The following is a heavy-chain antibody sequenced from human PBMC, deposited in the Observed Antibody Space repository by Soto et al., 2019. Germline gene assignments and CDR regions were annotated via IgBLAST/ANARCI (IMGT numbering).Heavy chain of an antibody. CDR2: ISSGGGST. CDR1: GFTINSNA. CDR3: AKSMVRGVITEDAFDI. D-gene: IGHD3-10*01. J-gene: IGHJ3*02. V-gene: IGHV3-23*01. Sequence: GGSLRLSCAASGFTINSNAMSWVRQAPGKGLEWVTAISSGGGSTYYADSVKGRFTISRDNSKNMLYLQMNSLRAEDTAVYYCAKSMVRGVITEDAFDIWGQGTMVTVSS.